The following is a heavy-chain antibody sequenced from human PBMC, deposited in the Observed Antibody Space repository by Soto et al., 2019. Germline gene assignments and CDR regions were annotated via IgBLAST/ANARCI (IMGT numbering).Heavy chain of an antibody. CDR1: GGTLSSYT. V-gene: IGHV1-69*02. J-gene: IGHJ4*02. CDR3: ARVYYGDDYYFDY. D-gene: IGHD4-17*01. CDR2: VIPNLGVT. Sequence: SVKVSCKASGGTLSSYTFSWVRQAPGQGLEWMGRVIPNLGVTNYAKKFQGRFTIVVDTSTSTAYMELNSLRYEDTAVYYCARVYYGDDYYFDYWGQGTLVTVSS.